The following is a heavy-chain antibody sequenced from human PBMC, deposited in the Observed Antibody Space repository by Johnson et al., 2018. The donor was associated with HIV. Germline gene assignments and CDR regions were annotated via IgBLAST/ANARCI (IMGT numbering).Heavy chain of an antibody. Sequence: VQLVESGGGLVQPGGSLRLSCAASGFTFSSYWMSWVRQAPGKGLEWVANIKQDGSEKYYVDSVKGRFTISRDNAKNSLYLQMNSLRAEDTAVYYCSRDPDVTPGAFDIWGQGTMVTVSS. CDR2: IKQDGSEK. CDR1: GFTFSSYW. CDR3: SRDPDVTPGAFDI. J-gene: IGHJ3*02. D-gene: IGHD2-15*01. V-gene: IGHV3-7*05.